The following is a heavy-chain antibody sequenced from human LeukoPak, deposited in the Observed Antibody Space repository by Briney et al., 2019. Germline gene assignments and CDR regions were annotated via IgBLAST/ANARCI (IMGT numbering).Heavy chain of an antibody. J-gene: IGHJ4*02. V-gene: IGHV4-59*01. CDR1: AGSISSYY. Sequence: SETLSLTCTVSAGSISSYYWSWIRQPPGKGLEWIGYIYYSGSTTYNPSLKSRVTISLDTSKNQFSLRLSSVTAADTAVYYCARLLPPISNYDSSGYWGYFDYWGQGTLVTVSS. CDR2: IYYSGST. CDR3: ARLLPPISNYDSSGYWGYFDY. D-gene: IGHD3-22*01.